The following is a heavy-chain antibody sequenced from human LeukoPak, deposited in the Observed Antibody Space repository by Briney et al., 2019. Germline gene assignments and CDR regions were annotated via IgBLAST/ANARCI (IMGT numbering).Heavy chain of an antibody. CDR3: ARDPTSNQLLPFDY. CDR2: ISSGGSTI. J-gene: IGHJ4*02. V-gene: IGHV3-11*01. Sequence: GGSLRLSCAVSGFTFSDYYMSWLRQAPGKGLEWVSYISSGGSTISHADSVKGRFTISRDNAENSLYLQMNSLRAEDTAVYYCARDPTSNQLLPFDYWGQGTLVIVSS. CDR1: GFTFSDYY. D-gene: IGHD2-2*01.